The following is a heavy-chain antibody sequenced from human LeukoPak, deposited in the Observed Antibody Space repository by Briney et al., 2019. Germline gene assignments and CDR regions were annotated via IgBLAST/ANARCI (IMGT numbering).Heavy chain of an antibody. D-gene: IGHD3-16*01. Sequence: GGSLRLSCAASGFTFSTYNMNWVRQAPGKGLEWVSAITTSSAYIYYADSVKGRFTISRDNAKNSLYLQMNSLRAEDTAVYYCARGGMITFGGGTRYWGQGTLVTVSS. CDR3: ARGGMITFGGGTRY. V-gene: IGHV3-21*04. CDR2: ITTSSAYI. J-gene: IGHJ4*02. CDR1: GFTFSTYN.